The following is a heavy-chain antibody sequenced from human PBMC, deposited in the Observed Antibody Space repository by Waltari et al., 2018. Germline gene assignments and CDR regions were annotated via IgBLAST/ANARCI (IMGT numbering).Heavy chain of an antibody. V-gene: IGHV5-51*01. CDR3: ARQADQYSSSSGTQDY. CDR2: IYPGDSDT. D-gene: IGHD6-6*01. Sequence: EVQLVQSGAEVKKPGESLKISCKGSGYSFTSYWIGWAPQLPGKGLEWMGIIYPGDSDTRYSPSFQGQVTISADKSISTAYLQWSSLKASDTAMYYCARQADQYSSSSGTQDYWGQGTLVTVSS. CDR1: GYSFTSYW. J-gene: IGHJ4*02.